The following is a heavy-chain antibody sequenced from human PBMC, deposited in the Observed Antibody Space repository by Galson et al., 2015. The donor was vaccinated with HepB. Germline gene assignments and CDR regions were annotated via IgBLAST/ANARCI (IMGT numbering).Heavy chain of an antibody. CDR3: ARVAGAARGQRLFYYYYKPMDV. CDR2: IKEDGSES. D-gene: IGHD4/OR15-4a*01. J-gene: IGHJ6*02. Sequence: SLRLSCAASGFTFSHYWMTWVRQAPGKGLEWVANIKEDGSESFAVESVKGRFTISRDNSKNSVYLQMNSLRDEDTAVYYCARVAGAARGQRLFYYYYKPMDVWGQGTTVTVSS. CDR1: GFTFSHYW. V-gene: IGHV3-7*01.